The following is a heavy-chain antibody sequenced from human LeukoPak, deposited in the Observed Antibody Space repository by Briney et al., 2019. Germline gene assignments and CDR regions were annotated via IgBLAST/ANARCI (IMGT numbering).Heavy chain of an antibody. J-gene: IGHJ4*02. Sequence: KPSETLSLSCAVYGGSFNAYYWSWIRQPPGKGMEWIGEINQSGSINYNPSLKSRVLMSVDTSRNQISLNLNLVTAADTAVYYCTENPHRDGPLNYWGQGTLVTVSS. D-gene: IGHD5-24*01. CDR2: INQSGSI. V-gene: IGHV4-34*01. CDR3: TENPHRDGPLNY. CDR1: GGSFNAYY.